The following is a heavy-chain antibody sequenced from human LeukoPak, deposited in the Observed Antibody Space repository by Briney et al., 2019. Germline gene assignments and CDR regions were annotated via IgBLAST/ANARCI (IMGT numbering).Heavy chain of an antibody. J-gene: IGHJ5*01. CDR2: SRNKANSFST. CDR3: AKISMGATETSDS. D-gene: IGHD1-26*01. V-gene: IGHV3-72*01. Sequence: PGESLRLFCAASGFTFSDHYMDWVRQAPGKGLEWVGRSRNKANSFSTEYAASVKGRFTISRDDSKNSPYLQMNSLKTEDTAVYYCAKISMGATETSDSWGQGTLVTVSS. CDR1: GFTFSDHY.